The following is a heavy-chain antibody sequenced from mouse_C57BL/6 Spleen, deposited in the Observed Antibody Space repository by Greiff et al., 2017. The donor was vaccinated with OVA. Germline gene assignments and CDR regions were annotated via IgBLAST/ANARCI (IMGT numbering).Heavy chain of an antibody. CDR2: IYPGSGST. D-gene: IGHD1-1*01. CDR3: ARRGDYYGSSYVDY. V-gene: IGHV1-55*01. CDR1: GYTFTGYW. J-gene: IGHJ2*01. Sequence: QVQLQQSGAELVKPGASVKMSCKASGYTFTGYWITWVKQRPGQGLEWIGDIYPGSGSTNYNEKFKSKATLTVDTSSSTAYMQLSSLTSEDSAVYYCARRGDYYGSSYVDYWGQGTTLTVSS.